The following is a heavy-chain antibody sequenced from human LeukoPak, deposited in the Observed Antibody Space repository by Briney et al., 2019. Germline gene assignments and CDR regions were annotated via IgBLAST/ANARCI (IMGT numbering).Heavy chain of an antibody. Sequence: ASETLSLTCTVSGSSISSHYWSWIRQPPGKGLEWIGYIYYSGSTNYNPSLKSRVTISVDTSKNQFSLKLSSVTAADTAVYYCASTPVGSSWYGDYWGQGTLVTVSS. D-gene: IGHD6-13*01. V-gene: IGHV4-59*08. J-gene: IGHJ4*02. CDR2: IYYSGST. CDR1: GSSISSHY. CDR3: ASTPVGSSWYGDY.